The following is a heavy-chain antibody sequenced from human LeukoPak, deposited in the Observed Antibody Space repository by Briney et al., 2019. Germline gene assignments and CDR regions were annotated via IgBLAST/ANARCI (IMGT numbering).Heavy chain of an antibody. Sequence: GGSLRLSCAASGFTFSSYSMNWVRQAPGKGLEWVSSISSSSSYIYYADSVKGRFTISRDNAKNSLYLQMNSLRAEDTAVYYCARVGSSVLGNNWFDPWGQGTLVTVSS. CDR2: ISSSSSYI. J-gene: IGHJ5*02. V-gene: IGHV3-21*01. CDR1: GFTFSSYS. D-gene: IGHD6-19*01. CDR3: ARVGSSVLGNNWFDP.